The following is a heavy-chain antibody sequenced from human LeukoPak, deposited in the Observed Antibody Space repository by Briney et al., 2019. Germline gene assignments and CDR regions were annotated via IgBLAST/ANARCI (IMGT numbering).Heavy chain of an antibody. D-gene: IGHD2-2*01. Sequence: SETLSLTCTVSGGSISSSSYYWGWIRQPPGKGLEWIGSIYYSGSTYYNPSLKSRVTISVDTSKNQFSLKLSSVTAADTAVYYCARDSSIVVVPAPFDYWGQRTLVTLSS. V-gene: IGHV4-39*07. J-gene: IGHJ4*02. CDR3: ARDSSIVVVPAPFDY. CDR1: GGSISSSSYY. CDR2: IYYSGST.